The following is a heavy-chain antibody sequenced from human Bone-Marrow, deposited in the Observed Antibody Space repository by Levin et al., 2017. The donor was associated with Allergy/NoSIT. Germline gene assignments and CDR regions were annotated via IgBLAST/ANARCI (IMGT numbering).Heavy chain of an antibody. CDR3: TSISGSPDY. CDR1: GFTFSTYE. CDR2: ISSTGRTK. D-gene: IGHD1-26*01. V-gene: IGHV3-48*03. Sequence: PGESLKISCVAAGFTFSTYEMNWVRQAPGKGLEWVSYISSTGRTKYYADSVKGRFTISRDNAENSLHLQMSSLRADDTGIYYCTSISGSPDYWGQGTLVTVSS. J-gene: IGHJ4*02.